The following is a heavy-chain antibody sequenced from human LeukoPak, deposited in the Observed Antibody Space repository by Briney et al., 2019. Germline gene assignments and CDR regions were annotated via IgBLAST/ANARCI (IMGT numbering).Heavy chain of an antibody. CDR3: ARAVVVPAAPRPYDAFDI. J-gene: IGHJ3*02. CDR2: IYSGGST. Sequence: GGSLRLSCAASGFTVSSNYMSWVRQAPGKGLEWVSVIYSGGSTYYADSVKGRFTISRDNSKNTLYLQMNSLRAEDTAVYYCARAVVVPAAPRPYDAFDIWGQGTMVTVSS. V-gene: IGHV3-53*01. D-gene: IGHD2-2*01. CDR1: GFTVSSNY.